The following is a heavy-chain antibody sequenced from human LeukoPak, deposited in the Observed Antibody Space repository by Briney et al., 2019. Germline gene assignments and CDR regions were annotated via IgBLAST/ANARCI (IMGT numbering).Heavy chain of an antibody. V-gene: IGHV3-21*01. CDR2: ISSSSTYI. Sequence: GGSLRLSCAASGFIFSSYSMNWVRQAPGKGLEWVSSISSSSTYIYYADSVKGRFTISRDNAKNSLYLQMNSLRAEDTAVYYCARDLIFTYYYDSSGILPGYWGQGTLVTVSS. J-gene: IGHJ4*02. CDR3: ARDLIFTYYYDSSGILPGY. CDR1: GFIFSSYS. D-gene: IGHD3-22*01.